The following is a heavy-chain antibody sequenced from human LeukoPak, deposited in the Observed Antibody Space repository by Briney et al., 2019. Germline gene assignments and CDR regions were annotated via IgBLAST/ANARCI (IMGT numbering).Heavy chain of an antibody. CDR3: ARTNWPYNWFDP. V-gene: IGHV1-18*01. D-gene: IGHD1-1*01. CDR1: GYTFTGYG. Sequence: ASAKVSCKASGYTFTGYGISWVRQAPGQGLEWMGWISAYNGNTNYAQKLQGRVTMTTDTSTSTAYMELRSLRSDDTAVYYCARTNWPYNWFDPWGQGTLVTVSS. CDR2: ISAYNGNT. J-gene: IGHJ5*02.